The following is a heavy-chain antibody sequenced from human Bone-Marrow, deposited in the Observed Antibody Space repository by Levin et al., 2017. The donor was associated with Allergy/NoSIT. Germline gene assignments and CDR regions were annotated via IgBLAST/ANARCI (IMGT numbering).Heavy chain of an antibody. CDR3: AKGPDEASAGPFDY. V-gene: IGHV1-24*01. CDR1: GNTLINLS. Sequence: GGSLRLSCKVSGNTLINLSMHWVRQAPGKGPEWMGGFDPEEGETIYAQNFQGRVTMTEDTSTDTAYMELSSLRSDDTAVYYCAKGPDEASAGPFDYWGQGTLVTVSS. D-gene: IGHD6-13*01. CDR2: FDPEEGET. J-gene: IGHJ4*02.